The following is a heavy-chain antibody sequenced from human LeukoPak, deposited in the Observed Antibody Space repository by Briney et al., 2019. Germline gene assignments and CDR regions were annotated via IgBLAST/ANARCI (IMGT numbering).Heavy chain of an antibody. CDR1: GFTFDDYA. CDR3: AKDMAMIAQGPFDY. D-gene: IGHD3-22*01. J-gene: IGHJ4*02. CDR2: ISWNSGSI. V-gene: IGHV3-9*03. Sequence: PGGSLRLSCAASGFTFDDYAMHWVRQAPGKGLEWVSGISWNSGSIGYADSVKGRFTISRDNAKNSLYLQMNSLRAEDMALYHCAKDMAMIAQGPFDYWGQGTLVTVSS.